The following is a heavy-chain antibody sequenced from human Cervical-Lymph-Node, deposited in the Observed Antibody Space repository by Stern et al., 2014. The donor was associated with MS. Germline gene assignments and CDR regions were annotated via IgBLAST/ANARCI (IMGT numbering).Heavy chain of an antibody. J-gene: IGHJ4*02. D-gene: IGHD3-22*01. CDR1: GFSLSSSPVA. CDR2: IYWDYDT. CDR3: AHRRDGYSYFDY. Sequence: QVTLKESGPTLVKPTQTLTLTCTFSGFSLSSSPVAVGWIRQPPGEALEWLALIYWDYDTRYSPSLKNRLPVTKDSSKNQVVLTMTNMDPVDTATYYCAHRRDGYSYFDYWGQGILVTVSP. V-gene: IGHV2-5*02.